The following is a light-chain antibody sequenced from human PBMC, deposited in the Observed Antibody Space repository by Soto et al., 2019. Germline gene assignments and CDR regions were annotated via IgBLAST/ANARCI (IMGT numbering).Light chain of an antibody. CDR2: DAS. CDR3: QPYENLPT. Sequence: DIQMTQTTSSLSASVADRVTMSGQASQNINNYLNWYQQKPGRAPKLLIYDASNLEAGVPPRFRGSGSGTDFTFTISLLQPEDIATYYCQPYENLPTFGQRTRLENK. J-gene: IGKJ5*01. V-gene: IGKV1-33*01. CDR1: QNINNY.